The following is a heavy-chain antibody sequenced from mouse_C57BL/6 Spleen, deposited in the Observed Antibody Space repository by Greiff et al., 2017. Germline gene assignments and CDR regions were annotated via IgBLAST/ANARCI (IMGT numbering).Heavy chain of an antibody. V-gene: IGHV1-18*01. CDR2: INPNNGGT. CDR3: ARWIPYAMDY. Sequence: EVQLQESGPELVKPGASVKIPCKASGYTFTDYNMAWVKQSHGKSLEWIGDINPNNGGTIYNQKFKGKATLTVDKSSSTAYMELRSLTSEDTAVYYCARWIPYAMDYWGQGTSVTVSS. J-gene: IGHJ4*01. CDR1: GYTFTDYN.